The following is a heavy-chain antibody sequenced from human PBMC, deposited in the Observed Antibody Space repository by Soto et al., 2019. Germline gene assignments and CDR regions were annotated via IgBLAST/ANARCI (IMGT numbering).Heavy chain of an antibody. Sequence: PSETLSLTCTVSGGSVNNISDYWSWVRQPPGKGLEWIGYIYYSGSADYNPSLGSRVTISLDTSKNQFSLKLSSVTTADTAVYSCARAAGLGSYHYHKDFWRPVTTVIFSS. CDR1: GGSVNNISDY. D-gene: IGHD2-15*01. V-gene: IGHV4-61*01. CDR2: IYYSGSA. CDR3: ARAAGLGSYHYHKDF. J-gene: IGHJ6*02.